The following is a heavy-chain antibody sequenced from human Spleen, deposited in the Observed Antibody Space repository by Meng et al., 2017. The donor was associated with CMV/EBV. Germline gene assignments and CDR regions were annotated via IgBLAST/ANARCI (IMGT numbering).Heavy chain of an antibody. CDR1: GFTSSGYS. CDR2: IKQDGSER. J-gene: IGHJ4*02. Sequence: GGSLRLSCGGSGFTSSGYSMSWVRQAPGKGLEWVANIKQDGSERYYVDSVKGRFNISRDNAKNTLYLQMNSLSAEDTAVYYCAREGRGWYGGFDSWCQGTLVTVSS. CDR3: AREGRGWYGGFDS. V-gene: IGHV3-7*01. D-gene: IGHD6-19*01.